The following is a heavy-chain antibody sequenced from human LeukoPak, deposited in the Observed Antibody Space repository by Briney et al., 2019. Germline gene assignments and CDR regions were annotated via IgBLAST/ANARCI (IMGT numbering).Heavy chain of an antibody. CDR1: GFSFSGDY. Sequence: GGSLRLSCAASGFSFSGDYIHWVRQAPGKGLEYVSAISGNGVTTHYTNSVKGRFTISRDNSKNTVYLQMGSLSTEDTAVYYCARDTNREQDIWGQGTAVTVSS. V-gene: IGHV3-64*01. J-gene: IGHJ6*02. CDR3: ARDTNREQDI. CDR2: ISGNGVTT. D-gene: IGHD3-3*01.